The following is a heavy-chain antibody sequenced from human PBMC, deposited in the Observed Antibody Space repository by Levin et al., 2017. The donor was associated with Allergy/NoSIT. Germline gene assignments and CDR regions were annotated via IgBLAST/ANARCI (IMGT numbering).Heavy chain of an antibody. CDR3: AHSRTYYYDSSGHANDAFDS. CDR1: GFSLSTSGVG. V-gene: IGHV2-5*02. Sequence: VSGPTLVKPTQTLTLTCTFSGFSLSTSGVGVGWIRQPPGKALEWLALIYWDDDKRYSPSLKSRLTITKDTSKNQVVLTMTNMDPVDTATYYCAHSRTYYYDSSGHANDAFDSWGQGTMVTVSS. D-gene: IGHD3-22*01. J-gene: IGHJ3*02. CDR2: IYWDDDK.